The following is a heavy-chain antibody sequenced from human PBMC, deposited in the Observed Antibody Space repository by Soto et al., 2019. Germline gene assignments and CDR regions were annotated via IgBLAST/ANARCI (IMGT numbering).Heavy chain of an antibody. CDR1: GFTFSSYA. Sequence: VGSLRLACAASGFTFSSYAMNWVRQAPGKGLEWVSAITTSGGGTYYADSVKGRFTISRDNSINTLYLHMNSLRAEDTAIYYCTKDRSSGWYESFDYWGQGTLVTVSS. J-gene: IGHJ4*02. D-gene: IGHD6-19*01. CDR3: TKDRSSGWYESFDY. CDR2: ITTSGGGT. V-gene: IGHV3-23*01.